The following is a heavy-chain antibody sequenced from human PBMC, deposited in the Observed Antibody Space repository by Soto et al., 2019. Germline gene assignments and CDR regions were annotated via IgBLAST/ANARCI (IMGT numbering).Heavy chain of an antibody. J-gene: IGHJ6*03. V-gene: IGHV1-69*13. D-gene: IGHD4-17*01. CDR2: IIPIFGTA. Sequence: SVKVSCKASGGTFSSYAISWVRQAPGQGLEWMGGIIPIFGTANYAQKFQGRVTITADESTSTAYMELSSVTAADTAVYYCARGHDYGDYLDPYYYMDVWGKGTTVTVSS. CDR3: ARGHDYGDYLDPYYYMDV. CDR1: GGTFSSYA.